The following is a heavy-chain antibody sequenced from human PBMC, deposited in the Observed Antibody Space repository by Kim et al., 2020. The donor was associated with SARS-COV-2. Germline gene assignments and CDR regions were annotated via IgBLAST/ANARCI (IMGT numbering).Heavy chain of an antibody. CDR2: ISSSSSYI. CDR3: AREGIAAAGIVDAFDI. V-gene: IGHV3-21*01. D-gene: IGHD6-13*01. Sequence: GGSLRLSCAASGFTFSSYSMNWVRQAPGKGLEWVSSISSSSSYIYYADSVKGRFTISRDNAKNSLYLQMNSLRAEDTAVYYCAREGIAAAGIVDAFDIWGQGTMVTVSS. CDR1: GFTFSSYS. J-gene: IGHJ3*02.